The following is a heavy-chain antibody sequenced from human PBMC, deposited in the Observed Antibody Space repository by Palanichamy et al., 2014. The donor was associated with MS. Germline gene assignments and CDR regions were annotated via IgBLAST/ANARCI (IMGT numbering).Heavy chain of an antibody. CDR1: GYPFIAYG. V-gene: IGHV1-18*01. CDR3: ARDPDDTSFFDP. D-gene: IGHD2/OR15-2a*01. Sequence: QIELVQSGDEVKKPGASVKVSCKTSGYPFIAYGVSWVRQAPGQGPEWVGWINPINGRTKYAQSLQDRVTMTTDTSTRTAYMELRSLRSDDTAIYYCARDPDDTSFFDPWGQGTLVIVSS. CDR2: INPINGRT. J-gene: IGHJ5*02.